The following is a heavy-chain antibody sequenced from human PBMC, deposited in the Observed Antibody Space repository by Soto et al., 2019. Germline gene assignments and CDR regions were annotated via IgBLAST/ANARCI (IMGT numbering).Heavy chain of an antibody. Sequence: GGSLRLSCAASGFTFSSYAMSWVRQAPGKGLEWVSAISGSGGSTYYADSVKGRFTISRDNSKNTLYLQMNSLRAEDTAVYYCAKDTDCSGGSCYYYYGMDVWGQGTTVTVS. J-gene: IGHJ6*02. V-gene: IGHV3-23*01. CDR3: AKDTDCSGGSCYYYYGMDV. CDR2: ISGSGGST. CDR1: GFTFSSYA. D-gene: IGHD2-15*01.